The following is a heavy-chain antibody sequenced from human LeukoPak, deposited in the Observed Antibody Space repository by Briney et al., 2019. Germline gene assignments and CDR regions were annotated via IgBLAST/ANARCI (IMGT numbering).Heavy chain of an antibody. CDR1: GGPISSSSYY. Sequence: SETLSLTCTVSGGPISSSSYYWGWIRQPPGKGLEWIGSIYYSGSTYYNPSLKSRVTISVDTSKNQFSLKLSSVTAADTAVYYCASDSITMVRGVIGAFDIWGQGTMVTVSS. V-gene: IGHV4-39*07. CDR2: IYYSGST. D-gene: IGHD3-10*01. CDR3: ASDSITMVRGVIGAFDI. J-gene: IGHJ3*02.